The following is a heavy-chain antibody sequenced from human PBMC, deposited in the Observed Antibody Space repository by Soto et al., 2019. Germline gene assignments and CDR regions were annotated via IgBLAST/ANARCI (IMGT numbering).Heavy chain of an antibody. CDR1: GYTFTGHY. CDR2: INPNSGGT. J-gene: IGHJ6*02. Sequence: ASVKVSCKASGYTFTGHYMHWVRQAPGQGLEWMGWINPNSGGTNYAQKFQGRVTMTRDTSISTAYMELSRLRSDDTAVYYCARALGYYYYGMDVWGQGTAVTVSS. V-gene: IGHV1-2*02. D-gene: IGHD3-16*02. CDR3: ARALGYYYYGMDV.